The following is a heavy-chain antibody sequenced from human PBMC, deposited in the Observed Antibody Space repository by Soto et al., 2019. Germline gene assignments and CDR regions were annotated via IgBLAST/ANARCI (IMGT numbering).Heavy chain of an antibody. CDR2: LYYNGST. CDR1: GGSVTSGGYY. J-gene: IGHJ6*04. Sequence: QVQLQESGPGLVKPSQTLSLTCTVSGGSVTSGGYYWSWIRQHPGKGLEWIGYLYYNGSTYYNPSLKSRITISLNTSKNQFSLKLGSVTAADTAVYYCARAPQYCSGGSCFPLWGKGTTVTVSS. V-gene: IGHV4-31*03. D-gene: IGHD2-15*01. CDR3: ARAPQYCSGGSCFPL.